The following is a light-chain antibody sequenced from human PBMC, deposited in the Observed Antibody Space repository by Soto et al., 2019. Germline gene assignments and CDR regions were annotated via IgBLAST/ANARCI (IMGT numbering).Light chain of an antibody. CDR1: QSVSSGY. CDR2: GAS. V-gene: IGKV3D-7*01. CDR3: LQYHNLWA. J-gene: IGKJ1*01. Sequence: PGERATLSCRASQSVSSGYLAWYQQKPGQAPSLLIYGASSRATGIPDRFSGSGSGTDFTLTISSLQSEDFTVYSCLQYHNLWAFGQGTKV.